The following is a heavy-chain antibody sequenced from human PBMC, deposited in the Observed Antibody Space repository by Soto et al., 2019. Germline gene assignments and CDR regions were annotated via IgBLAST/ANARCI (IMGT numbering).Heavy chain of an antibody. CDR2: ISPSGGA. V-gene: IGHV1-46*01. Sequence: QVQLVQSGAEVKKPGASVKVSCKASGYTFTNYYMHWVRQAPGQGLEWMGIISPSGGATYAQDFQERVTLTRDTSTSTAYMELTGLTSKDAAVYFCARDGSSDWLTWLDPGGQGTQGTVSS. CDR1: GYTFTNYY. CDR3: ARDGSSDWLTWLDP. D-gene: IGHD6-19*01. J-gene: IGHJ5*02.